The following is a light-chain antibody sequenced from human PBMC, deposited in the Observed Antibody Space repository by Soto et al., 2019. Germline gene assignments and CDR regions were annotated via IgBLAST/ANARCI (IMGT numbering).Light chain of an antibody. J-gene: IGKJ1*01. V-gene: IGKV3-20*01. CDR1: QSVGSSY. CDR2: GAS. CDR3: QQSGTSPWT. Sequence: EIVLTQSPGTLSLSPGERATLSCRTSQSVGSSYLAWYQQKPGQAPRLLIYGASGRATGIPDRFSGSGSGTDFTLTISRLEPEDFAVYYCQQSGTSPWTFGQGTKVDIK.